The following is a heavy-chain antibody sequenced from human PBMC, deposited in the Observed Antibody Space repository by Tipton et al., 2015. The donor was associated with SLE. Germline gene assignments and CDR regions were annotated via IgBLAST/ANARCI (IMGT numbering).Heavy chain of an antibody. V-gene: IGHV3-7*01. D-gene: IGHD3-10*01. CDR1: CFPFSRGW. CDR3: AREIRHYRDNRPWFYDY. J-gene: IGHJ4*02. CDR2: IKQDGSEK. Sequence: SLRLSCAISCFPFSRGWMSWVRQAPGKGLQWVANIKQDGSEKYYVASVEGRFTISRDNAKNSLYLQMNSLRAGDTAVYYCAREIRHYRDNRPWFYDYWGQGTLVTVSS.